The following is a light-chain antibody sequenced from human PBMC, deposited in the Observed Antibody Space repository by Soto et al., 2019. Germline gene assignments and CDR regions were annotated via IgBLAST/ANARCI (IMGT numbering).Light chain of an antibody. Sequence: QSALTQPRSVSGSPGQSVTISCTGTSTDIGDYNYVSWYQQHPGKAPKLMIYDVTKRPSGVPDRFSGSKSGNTASLTISGLQTEDEAVYYCSSYASSSSYAFGTGTKVTVL. CDR2: DVT. CDR3: SSYASSSSYA. V-gene: IGLV2-11*01. CDR1: STDIGDYNY. J-gene: IGLJ1*01.